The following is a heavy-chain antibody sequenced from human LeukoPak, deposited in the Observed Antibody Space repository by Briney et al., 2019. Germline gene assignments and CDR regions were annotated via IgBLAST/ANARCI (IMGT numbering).Heavy chain of an antibody. D-gene: IGHD3-10*01. CDR3: ARDPPPNTYYYGSGAQGDD. J-gene: IGHJ4*02. CDR2: INPNSGGT. Sequence: ASVKVSCKASGYTFTGYYMHWVRQAPGQGLEWMGWINPNSGGTNYAQKFQGRVTMTRDTSISTAYMELSRLRSDDTAVYYCARDPPPNTYYYGSGAQGDDWGQGTLVTVSS. CDR1: GYTFTGYY. V-gene: IGHV1-2*02.